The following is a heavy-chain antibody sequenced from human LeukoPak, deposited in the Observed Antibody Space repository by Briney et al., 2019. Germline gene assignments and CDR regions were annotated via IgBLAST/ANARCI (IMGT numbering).Heavy chain of an antibody. D-gene: IGHD3-10*01. J-gene: IGHJ4*02. V-gene: IGHV1-69*04. Sequence: SVKVSCKASGGTFSSYAISWVRQAPGQGLEWMGRIIPILGIANYAQKFQGRVTITADKSTSTAYMELSSLRSEDTAVYYCARVDLMVREVALDYWGQGTLVTVSS. CDR2: IIPILGIA. CDR1: GGTFSSYA. CDR3: ARVDLMVREVALDY.